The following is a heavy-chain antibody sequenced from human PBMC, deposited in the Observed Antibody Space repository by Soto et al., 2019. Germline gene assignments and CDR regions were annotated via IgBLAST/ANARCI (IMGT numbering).Heavy chain of an antibody. D-gene: IGHD3-16*01. CDR2: INPSGGST. J-gene: IGHJ3*02. Sequence: ASVKVSCKASGYTFTSYYMHWVRQAPGQGLEWMGIINPSGGSTSYAQKFQGRVTMTRDTSTSTVYMELSSLRSEDTAVYYCAMKGLRRAGPDCDDFDIWGQGTMVTVS. CDR1: GYTFTSYY. CDR3: AMKGLRRAGPDCDDFDI. V-gene: IGHV1-46*01.